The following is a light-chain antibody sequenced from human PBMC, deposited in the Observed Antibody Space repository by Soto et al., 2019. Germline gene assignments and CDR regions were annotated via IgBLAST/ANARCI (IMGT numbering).Light chain of an antibody. CDR3: QQRGDWPS. CDR1: QSFSSY. J-gene: IGKJ4*01. V-gene: IGKV3-11*01. Sequence: EIVLTQSPANLSLSPGERATLSCRASQSFSSYLAWYQQKPGQAPRLLIYDASKRATGIPDRFSGSGSGTDFTRTISCLEPEDFAVYYCQQRGDWPSFGGGTKVEIK. CDR2: DAS.